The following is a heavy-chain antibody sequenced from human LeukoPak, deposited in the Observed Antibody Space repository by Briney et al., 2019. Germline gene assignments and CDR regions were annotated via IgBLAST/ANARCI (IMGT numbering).Heavy chain of an antibody. CDR2: IYSGGST. Sequence: TGGSLRLSCAASGFTVSSNYMSWVRQAPGKGLEWVSVIYSGGSTYYADSVKGRFTISRDNSKNTLYLQMNSLRAEDTAVYYCARDYGYSSGWYGNYYYYYGMDVWGQGTTVTVSS. CDR1: GFTVSSNY. V-gene: IGHV3-66*01. CDR3: ARDYGYSSGWYGNYYYYYGMDV. J-gene: IGHJ6*02. D-gene: IGHD6-19*01.